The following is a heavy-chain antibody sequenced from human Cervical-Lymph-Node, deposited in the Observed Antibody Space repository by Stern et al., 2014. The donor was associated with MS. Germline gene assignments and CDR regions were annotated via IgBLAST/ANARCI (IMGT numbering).Heavy chain of an antibody. CDR2: INPSGGST. V-gene: IGHV1-46*01. D-gene: IGHD3-22*01. Sequence: VQLVESGAEVKKPGASVKVSCKASGYTFTSYYMHWVRQPPGQGLEWVGIINPSGGSTSYAQKFQGRVSMTRDTSTSTVYMELSSLRSEDTAVYYCARGKEITMIVVVAHFDYWGQGTLVTVSS. CDR1: GYTFTSYY. J-gene: IGHJ4*02. CDR3: ARGKEITMIVVVAHFDY.